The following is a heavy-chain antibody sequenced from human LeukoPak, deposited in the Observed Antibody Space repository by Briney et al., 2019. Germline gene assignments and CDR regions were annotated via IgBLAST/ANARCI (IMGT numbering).Heavy chain of an antibody. CDR3: TTDVGYFDF. J-gene: IGHJ4*02. V-gene: IGHV3-15*01. D-gene: IGHD1-26*01. CDR2: IKSKTDDETT. CDR1: GLTFSNAW. Sequence: GGSLRLSCAASGLTFSNAWMSWVRQAPGKGLEWVGRIKSKTDDETTDYAAPVKGRFTISRDDSENTLYLQMNSLKTEDTAVYYCTTDVGYFDFRGQGTLVTVSS.